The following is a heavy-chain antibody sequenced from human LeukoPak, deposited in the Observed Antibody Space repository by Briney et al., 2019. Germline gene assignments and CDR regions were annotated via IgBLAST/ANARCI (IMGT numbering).Heavy chain of an antibody. Sequence: ASVKVSCKASGYTFTGYYMHWVRQAPGQGLEWMGWINPNSGGTNYAQKFQGRVTMTRDTSISTAYMELGRLRSDDTAVYYCARTDAGIAACTYYYYGMDVWGQGTTVTVSS. CDR2: INPNSGGT. CDR3: ARTDAGIAACTYYYYGMDV. V-gene: IGHV1-2*02. J-gene: IGHJ6*02. D-gene: IGHD6-13*01. CDR1: GYTFTGYY.